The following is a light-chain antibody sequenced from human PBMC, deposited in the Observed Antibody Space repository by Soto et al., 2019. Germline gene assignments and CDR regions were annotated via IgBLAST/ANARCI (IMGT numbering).Light chain of an antibody. CDR1: SSDVGGYDY. J-gene: IGLJ1*01. CDR2: EVG. CDR3: SSYTSSSTDV. V-gene: IGLV2-14*01. Sequence: QSVLTQPASVSGSPGQSITTSCTGTSSDVGGYDYVTWYQHHPGKAPKLTIYEVGNRPSGVSNRFSGSKSGNTASLTISGLQAEDEAEYYCSSYTSSSTDVFGTGTKVTVL.